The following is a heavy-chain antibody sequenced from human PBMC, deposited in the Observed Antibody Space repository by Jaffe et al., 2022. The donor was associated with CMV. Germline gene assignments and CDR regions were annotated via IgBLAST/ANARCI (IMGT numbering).Heavy chain of an antibody. CDR2: INHSGST. V-gene: IGHV4-34*01. J-gene: IGHJ4*02. CDR3: AREREDYYYDSSGYYSSPFDY. Sequence: QVQLQQWGAGLLKPSETLSLTCAVYGGSFSGYYWSWIRQPPGKGLEWIGEINHSGSTNYNPSLKSRVTISVDTSKNQFSLKLSSVTAADTAVYYCAREREDYYYDSSGYYSSPFDYWGQGTLVTVSS. D-gene: IGHD3-22*01. CDR1: GGSFSGYY.